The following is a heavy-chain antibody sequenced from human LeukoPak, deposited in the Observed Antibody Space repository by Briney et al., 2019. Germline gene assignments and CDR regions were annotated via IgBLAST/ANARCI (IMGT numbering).Heavy chain of an antibody. CDR2: IPYDGSNK. V-gene: IGHV3-30*02. D-gene: IGHD2-2*01. CDR3: AKEYQPNWFDP. CDR1: GFTFSNYG. Sequence: PGGSLRHSCAASGFTFSNYGMHWVRQTPGKGLEWVAFIPYDGSNKYYADSVKGRFTISRDNSRNTLYLQMNSLRAEDTAVYYCAKEYQPNWFDPWGQGTLVTVSS. J-gene: IGHJ5*02.